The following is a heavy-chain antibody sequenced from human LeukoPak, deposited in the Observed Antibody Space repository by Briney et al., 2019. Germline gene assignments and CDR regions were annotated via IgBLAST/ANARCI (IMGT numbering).Heavy chain of an antibody. J-gene: IGHJ6*03. D-gene: IGHD6-13*01. CDR1: EFTFVRYA. CDR2: ISSSSFKI. Sequence: GSLRLSCAASEFTFVRYAMNWVRQAPGKGLEWVSYISSSSFKIGYADSVKGRFTISRDNSKNSLYLQMDSLRVEGTAVYYCLRDPSYGSSWYYYMDVWGKGTTVTVSS. CDR3: LRDPSYGSSWYYYMDV. V-gene: IGHV3-48*04.